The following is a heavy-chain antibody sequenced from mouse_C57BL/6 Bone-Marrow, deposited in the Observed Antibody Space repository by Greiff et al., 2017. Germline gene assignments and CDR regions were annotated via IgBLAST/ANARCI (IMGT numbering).Heavy chain of an antibody. D-gene: IGHD1-1*01. V-gene: IGHV1-66*01. Sequence: VQLQQSGPELVKPGASVKISCKASGYSFTSYYIHWVKQRPGQGLEWIGWIYPGSGNTKYNEKFKGKATLTADTSSSTAYMQLSSLTSEDSAVYYCAKSDYYGSRDYWGQGTTLTVSS. CDR1: GYSFTSYY. CDR3: AKSDYYGSRDY. J-gene: IGHJ2*01. CDR2: IYPGSGNT.